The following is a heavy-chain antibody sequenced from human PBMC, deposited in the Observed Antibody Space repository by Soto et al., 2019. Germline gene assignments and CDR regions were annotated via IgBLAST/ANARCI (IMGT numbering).Heavy chain of an antibody. CDR1: RVRLSISG. Sequence: VGSLGLSCAASRVRLSISGMNCARQAQGKGREWVSSFGRRSDSCYADCVKGRFTISRDNAKDSVSLQMNSLRDEDTAVYYCAREEPASPLAYGLGIWGQGTTGTVSS. CDR3: AREEPASPLAYGLGI. CDR2: FGRRSDS. J-gene: IGHJ6*02. V-gene: IGHV3-21*01.